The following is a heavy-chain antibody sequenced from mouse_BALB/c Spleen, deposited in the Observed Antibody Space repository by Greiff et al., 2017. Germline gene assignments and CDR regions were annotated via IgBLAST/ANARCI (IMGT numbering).Heavy chain of an antibody. CDR3: ARRYGSIYAMDY. CDR1: GFNIKDTY. Sequence: VQLKQSGAELVKPGASVKLSCTASGFNIKDTYMHWVKQRPEQGLEWIGRIDPANGNTKYDPKFQGKATITADTSSNTAYLQLSSLTSEDTAVYYCARRYGSIYAMDYWGQGTSVTVSS. CDR2: IDPANGNT. D-gene: IGHD1-1*01. V-gene: IGHV14-3*02. J-gene: IGHJ4*01.